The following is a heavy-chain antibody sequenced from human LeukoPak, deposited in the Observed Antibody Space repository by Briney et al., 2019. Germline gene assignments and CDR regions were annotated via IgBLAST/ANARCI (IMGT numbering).Heavy chain of an antibody. V-gene: IGHV3-30*04. D-gene: IGHD5-18*01. CDR3: ARGGYSYGPHYFDY. CDR1: GFTFSSYA. CDR2: ISYDGSNK. J-gene: IGHJ4*02. Sequence: GGSLRLSCAASGFTFSSYAMHWVRQAPGKGLEWVAVISYDGSNKYYADSVNGRFTISRDNSKNTLYLQMNSLRAEDTAVYYCARGGYSYGPHYFDYGGQGTLVTVSS.